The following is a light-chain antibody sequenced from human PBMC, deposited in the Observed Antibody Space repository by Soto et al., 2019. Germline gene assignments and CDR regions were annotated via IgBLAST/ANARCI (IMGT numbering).Light chain of an antibody. J-gene: IGKJ1*01. CDR2: KAS. V-gene: IGKV1-5*03. CDR1: QSISSW. CDR3: QQYNGYSPT. Sequence: DIQMTQSPSTLSASVGDRVTITCRASQSISSWLAWYQQKPGKAPKLLKYKASSLESGVPSRFSGSGSGTEFTLTISSLQPDDFATYYCQQYNGYSPTFGQGTKVEIK.